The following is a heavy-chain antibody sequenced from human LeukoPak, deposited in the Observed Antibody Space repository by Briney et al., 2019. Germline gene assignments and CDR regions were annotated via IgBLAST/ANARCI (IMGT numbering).Heavy chain of an antibody. CDR3: AKGRSGYYYGSGPLDY. J-gene: IGHJ4*02. D-gene: IGHD3-10*01. V-gene: IGHV3-9*03. CDR1: GFTFDDYA. Sequence: PGGSLRLSCAGSGFTFDDYAMHWVRQAPGKGLEWVSGISWNSGNIGYADSVKGRFIVSRDNAKNSLYLQMNSLRDEDMALYYCAKGRSGYYYGSGPLDYWGRGTLVTVSS. CDR2: ISWNSGNI.